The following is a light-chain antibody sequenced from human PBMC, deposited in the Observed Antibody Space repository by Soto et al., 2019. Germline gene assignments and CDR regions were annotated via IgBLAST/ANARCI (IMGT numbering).Light chain of an antibody. Sequence: EIVMTQSPATLSVSPGERATLSCRASQSVAYNLAWYQHKPGQAPRLLISGASTRATDIPARFSGSGSGTEFTLTISSLQSEDFAVYYCQQYNTWPRGTFGPGTKVDIK. V-gene: IGKV3-15*01. CDR2: GAS. CDR3: QQYNTWPRGT. CDR1: QSVAYN. J-gene: IGKJ3*01.